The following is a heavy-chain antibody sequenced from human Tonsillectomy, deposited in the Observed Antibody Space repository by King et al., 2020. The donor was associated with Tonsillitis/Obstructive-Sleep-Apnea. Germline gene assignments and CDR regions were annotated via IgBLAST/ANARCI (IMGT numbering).Heavy chain of an antibody. CDR3: ESSLGSIINWFYDL. CDR2: ITSSGTYI. J-gene: IGHJ2*01. D-gene: IGHD1-20*01. CDR1: GFIFRSYR. V-gene: IGHV3-21*01. Sequence: VQLVESGGGLVKPGGPLRLSCAASGFIFRSYRMDWVRHAPGGGREWGSSITSSGTYIYYADSGKGRFTISRDNAKKSLYLQMNSLRAEDTAVYYCESSLGSIINWFYDLWGRGTLVTVPS.